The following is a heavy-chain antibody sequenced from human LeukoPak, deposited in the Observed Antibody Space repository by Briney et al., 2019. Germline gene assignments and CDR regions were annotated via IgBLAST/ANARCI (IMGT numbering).Heavy chain of an antibody. CDR1: GGSFSGYY. V-gene: IGHV4-34*01. CDR3: ARGQRRTTVTYFDY. D-gene: IGHD4-17*01. Sequence: SETLSLTCAVYGGSFSGYYWSWIRQPPGKGLEWIGEINHSGSTNYNPSLKSRVPISVDTSKNKFSLTLSSVTAADTAVYYCARGQRRTTVTYFDYWGQGTLVTVSS. J-gene: IGHJ4*02. CDR2: INHSGST.